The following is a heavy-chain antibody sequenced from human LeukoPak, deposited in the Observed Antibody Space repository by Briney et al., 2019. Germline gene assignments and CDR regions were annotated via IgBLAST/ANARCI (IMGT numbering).Heavy chain of an antibody. J-gene: IGHJ4*02. CDR3: ARVKVLLWFGEFLIDY. CDR1: GGSISSGGYY. D-gene: IGHD3-10*01. V-gene: IGHV4-31*03. Sequence: SQTVSLTCTVSGGSISSGGYYWSWIRQHPGKGLEWIGYIYYSGSTYYNPSLKSRVTISVDTSKNQFSLKLSSVTAADTAVYYCARVKVLLWFGEFLIDYWGQGTLVTVSS. CDR2: IYYSGST.